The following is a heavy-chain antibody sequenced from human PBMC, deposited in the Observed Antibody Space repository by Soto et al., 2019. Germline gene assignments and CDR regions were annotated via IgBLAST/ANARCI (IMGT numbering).Heavy chain of an antibody. CDR3: ARGKTGTPPLDY. V-gene: IGHV4-31*03. Sequence: SETLSLTCTVSGGSISSGGYYWSWIRQHPGKGLEWIGYIYYSGSTYYNPSLKSRVTISVDTSKNQFSLKLSSVTAADTAVYYCARGKTGTPPLDYWGQGTLVTVSS. CDR1: GGSISSGGYY. CDR2: IYYSGST. D-gene: IGHD1-1*01. J-gene: IGHJ4*02.